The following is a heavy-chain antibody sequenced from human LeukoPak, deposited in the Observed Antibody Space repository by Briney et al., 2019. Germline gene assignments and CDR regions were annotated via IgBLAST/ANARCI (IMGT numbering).Heavy chain of an antibody. CDR3: ATYPRAESSVNMDV. D-gene: IGHD3-22*01. J-gene: IGHJ6*02. Sequence: ASLKVSSKAPGGTFSSSGISWVRQAPGQGLEWLGGILPFFTSNYAQKFQGRVTITADESTSTAYLELRSLRSEDTAAYYCATYPRAESSVNMDVWGQGTTVTVSS. CDR1: GGTFSSSG. V-gene: IGHV1-69*13. CDR2: ILPFFTS.